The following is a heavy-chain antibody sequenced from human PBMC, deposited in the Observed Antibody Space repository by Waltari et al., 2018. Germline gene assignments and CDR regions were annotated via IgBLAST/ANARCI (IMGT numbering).Heavy chain of an antibody. CDR2: ITSQNDGATT. CDR1: GLRFTPAW. D-gene: IGHD7-27*01. V-gene: IGHV3-15*01. Sequence: EVQMVESGGGSMKPGDSLSLSCVASGLRFTPAWLTWVRQAPGKGLEWVGRITSQNDGATTDLAASVRGRFSISRDDSQSMVFLQMNSLRREDTAVYYCTTLDAPWGGWGHGTLVTVSS. CDR3: TTLDAPWGG. J-gene: IGHJ4*01.